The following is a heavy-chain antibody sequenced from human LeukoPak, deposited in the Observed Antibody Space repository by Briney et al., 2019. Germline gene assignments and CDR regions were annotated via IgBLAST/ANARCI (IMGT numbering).Heavy chain of an antibody. CDR2: IYYSGST. V-gene: IGHV4-30-4*01. CDR1: GGSISSGDYY. J-gene: IGHJ4*02. CDR3: ASLDGGNLIFDY. D-gene: IGHD4-23*01. Sequence: SETLPLTCTVSGGSISSGDYYWSWIRQPPGKGLEWIGYIYYSGSTYYNPSLKSRVTISVDTSKNQFSLKLSSVTAADTAVYYCASLDGGNLIFDYWGQGTLVTVSS.